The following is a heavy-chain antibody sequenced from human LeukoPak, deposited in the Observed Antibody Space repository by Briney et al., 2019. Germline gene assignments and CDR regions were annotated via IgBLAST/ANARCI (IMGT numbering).Heavy chain of an antibody. J-gene: IGHJ4*02. Sequence: PGGSLRLSCAASGFTFSSYTMNWVRQAPGKGLEWVSAITGSSANTYYADSVKGRFTISRDNSKNTLYLQMNSLRAEDTAIYYCAKDVAGSGSYGFDYWGQGTLVTVSS. V-gene: IGHV3-23*01. CDR1: GFTFSSYT. CDR3: AKDVAGSGSYGFDY. D-gene: IGHD1-26*01. CDR2: ITGSSANT.